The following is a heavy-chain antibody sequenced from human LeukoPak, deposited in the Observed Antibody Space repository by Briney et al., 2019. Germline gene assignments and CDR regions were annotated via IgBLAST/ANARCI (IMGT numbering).Heavy chain of an antibody. Sequence: GGSLRLSCAASGFTFSSYSMNWVRQAPGKGLEWVSSISSSSSYIYYADSVKGRFTISRDNSKNTLYLQMNSLRAEDTAVYYCATIPTYYDILTGYYNPLYYFDYWGQGTLVTVSS. CDR2: ISSSSSYI. CDR3: ATIPTYYDILTGYYNPLYYFDY. D-gene: IGHD3-9*01. J-gene: IGHJ4*02. V-gene: IGHV3-21*04. CDR1: GFTFSSYS.